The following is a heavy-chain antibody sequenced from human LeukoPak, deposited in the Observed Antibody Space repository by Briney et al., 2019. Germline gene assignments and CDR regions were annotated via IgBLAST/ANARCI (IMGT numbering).Heavy chain of an antibody. D-gene: IGHD6-13*01. V-gene: IGHV4-34*01. J-gene: IGHJ5*02. CDR2: INHSGST. CDR1: GGSFSGYY. CDR3: ARRIAAAGMRRSWFDP. Sequence: SETLSLTCAVYGGSFSGYYWSWIRQPPGKGLEWIGEINHSGSTNYNPSLKSRVTISVDTSKNQFSLKLSSVTAADTAVYYCARRIAAAGMRRSWFDPWGQGTLVTVSS.